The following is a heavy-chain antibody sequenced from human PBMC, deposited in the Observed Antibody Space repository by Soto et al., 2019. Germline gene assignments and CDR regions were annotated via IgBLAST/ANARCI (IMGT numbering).Heavy chain of an antibody. CDR2: ISYNGSNK. V-gene: IGHV3-30-3*01. Sequence: GGSLRLSCAASGFTFSSYAMHWVSQAPGKGLEWVAVISYNGSNKYYADSVKGRFTISRDNSKNTLYLQMNSLRAEDTAVYYCARGGLGTMIVVVIPVDYWGQGTLVTVSS. CDR1: GFTFSSYA. CDR3: ARGGLGTMIVVVIPVDY. D-gene: IGHD3-22*01. J-gene: IGHJ4*02.